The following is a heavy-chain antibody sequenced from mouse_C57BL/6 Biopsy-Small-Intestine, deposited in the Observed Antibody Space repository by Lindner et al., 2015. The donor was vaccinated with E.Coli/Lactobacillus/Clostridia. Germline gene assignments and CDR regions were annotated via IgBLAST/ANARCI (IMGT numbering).Heavy chain of an antibody. J-gene: IGHJ3*01. Sequence: VQLQESGAELARPGTSVKLSCKASGYTSTSFGISWVKQRTGQGLEWIGEIYPRSSNTYYSEKFKGKATLTTDKSSSTAYMQLSSLTSEDSAVYFCASPQTARATWFAYWGQGTLVTVS. CDR2: IYPRSSNT. CDR1: GYTSTSFG. V-gene: IGHV1-81*01. CDR3: ASPQTARATWFAY. D-gene: IGHD3-2*01.